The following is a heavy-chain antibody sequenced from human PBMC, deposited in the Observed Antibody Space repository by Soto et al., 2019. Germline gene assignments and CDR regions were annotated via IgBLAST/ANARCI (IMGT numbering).Heavy chain of an antibody. CDR2: IYYTGRS. V-gene: IGHV4-61*08. J-gene: IGHJ6*02. D-gene: IGHD3-16*01. CDR1: GGSVNSTGYY. Sequence: QVQLQESGPGLVKPSETLSLTCTVSGGSVNSTGYYWNWILQPPGKELEWIGYIYYTGRSDYNPSLKSLITISLDTSKNQLSLNLSSVIAADTAVYYCARDGGDSRGYHYYGLDVWGLGTTVTVSS. CDR3: ARDGGDSRGYHYYGLDV.